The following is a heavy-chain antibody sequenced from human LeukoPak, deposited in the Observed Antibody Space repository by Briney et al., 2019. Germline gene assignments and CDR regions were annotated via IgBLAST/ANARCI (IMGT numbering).Heavy chain of an antibody. CDR2: ISYDGSNK. V-gene: IGHV3-30*03. D-gene: IGHD2-15*01. Sequence: GGSLRLSCAASGFTFSSYGMHWVRQAPGKGLEWVAVISYDGSNKYYADSVKGRFTISRDNAKNSLYLQMNSLRAEDTAVYYCARHRHSGGPQSDYWGQGTLVTVSS. CDR1: GFTFSSYG. J-gene: IGHJ4*02. CDR3: ARHRHSGGPQSDY.